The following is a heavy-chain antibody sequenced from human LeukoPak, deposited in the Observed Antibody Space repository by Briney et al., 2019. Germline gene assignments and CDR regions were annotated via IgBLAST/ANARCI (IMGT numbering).Heavy chain of an antibody. CDR2: ISSSSGNI. V-gene: IGHV3-48*01. CDR3: ARDRGGIGYYMDV. Sequence: GGSLRHSCAAPGITFSNYNMNWVRQAPGKGLEWVSYISSSSGNIYYADSVKGRFTISRDNAKTSLYLQMNSLRAEDTALYYCARDRGGIGYYMDVWGKGTTVTVSS. D-gene: IGHD3-16*02. J-gene: IGHJ6*03. CDR1: GITFSNYN.